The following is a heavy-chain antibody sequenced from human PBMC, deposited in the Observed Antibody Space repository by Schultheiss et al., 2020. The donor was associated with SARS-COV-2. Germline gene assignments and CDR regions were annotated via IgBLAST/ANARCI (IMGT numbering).Heavy chain of an antibody. CDR1: GFTFTTYW. D-gene: IGHD2-15*01. CDR2: IKQDGTAK. CDR3: ARVAGGQPDY. V-gene: IGHV3-7*03. J-gene: IGHJ4*02. Sequence: GSLKISCAVSGFTFTTYWMTWVRQAPGKGLEWVANIKQDGTAKYYVDSVRGRFTISRDNANNSLSLQMDSLRAEDTAVYYCARVAGGQPDYWGQGTLVTVSS.